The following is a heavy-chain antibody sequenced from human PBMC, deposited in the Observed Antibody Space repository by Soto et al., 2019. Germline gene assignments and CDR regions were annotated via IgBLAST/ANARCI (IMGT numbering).Heavy chain of an antibody. Sequence: ASVKVSCKASGYSFTNYGITWVRQAPGQGFEWKGWISAYNGNTKYAQKLQGRVTMTTDASTSTAYLELRSLTSDDTAVYYCARDRGVAPPVAGNTHYYYYMDVWGKGTTVTVSS. J-gene: IGHJ6*03. CDR1: GYSFTNYG. CDR3: ARDRGVAPPVAGNTHYYYYMDV. V-gene: IGHV1-18*01. CDR2: ISAYNGNT. D-gene: IGHD6-19*01.